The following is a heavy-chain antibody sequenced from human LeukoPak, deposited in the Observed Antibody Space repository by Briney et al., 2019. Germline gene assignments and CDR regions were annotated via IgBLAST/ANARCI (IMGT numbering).Heavy chain of an antibody. D-gene: IGHD2/OR15-2a*01. J-gene: IGHJ6*03. CDR3: TTRRNYFRPYYMDV. Sequence: RQAPGKGLEWVGRIKSKTDGGTTDYVAPVKGRFTISRDDSKNTQYLQMNSLKTEDTAVYYCTTRRNYFRPYYMDVWGKGP. V-gene: IGHV3-15*01. CDR2: IKSKTDGGTT.